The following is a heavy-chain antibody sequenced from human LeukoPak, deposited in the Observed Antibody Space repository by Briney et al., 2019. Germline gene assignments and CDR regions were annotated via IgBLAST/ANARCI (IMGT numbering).Heavy chain of an antibody. CDR2: IYTSGST. V-gene: IGHV4-61*02. J-gene: IGHJ5*02. CDR1: GGSISSGSYY. Sequence: SQTLSLTCTVSGGSISSGSYYWSWIRQPAGKGLEWIGRIYTSGSTNYNPSLKSRVTISVDTSKNQFSLKLSSVTAADTAVYYCARSYSSSGSRWFDPWGQGTLVTVSS. D-gene: IGHD6-6*01. CDR3: ARSYSSSGSRWFDP.